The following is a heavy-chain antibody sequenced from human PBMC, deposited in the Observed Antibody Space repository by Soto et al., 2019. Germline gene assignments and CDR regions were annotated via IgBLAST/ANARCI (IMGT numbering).Heavy chain of an antibody. CDR2: VIPVLGAA. CDR3: ARDVVVADAPSYFDY. J-gene: IGHJ4*02. V-gene: IGHV1-69*13. CDR1: GGSFSVYA. D-gene: IGHD2-15*01. Sequence: VASVKVSCKASGGSFSVYAFSWVRQAPGQGLEWMGGVIPVLGAANYAQKFQGRVTITADESTSTAYMELRSLRSDDTAVYYCARDVVVADAPSYFDYWGQGTLVTVSS.